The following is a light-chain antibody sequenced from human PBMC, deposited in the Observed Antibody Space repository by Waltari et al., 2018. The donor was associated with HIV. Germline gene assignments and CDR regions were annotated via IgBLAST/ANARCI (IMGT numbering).Light chain of an antibody. J-gene: IGLJ2*01. Sequence: QSALTQPASVSGSPGQSITISCTGTSRDVGASKYVPWYQHHPGKAPKELMYDVGERPSGVSDRFSGSRSGNTASLTISVLQAEDEADYYCCSYAGGSTLLFGGGTKLTVL. CDR3: CSYAGGSTLL. CDR1: SRDVGASKY. V-gene: IGLV2-23*02. CDR2: DVG.